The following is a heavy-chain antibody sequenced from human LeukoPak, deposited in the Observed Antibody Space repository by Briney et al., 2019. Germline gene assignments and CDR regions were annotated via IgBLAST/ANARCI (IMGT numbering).Heavy chain of an antibody. D-gene: IGHD5-12*01. CDR3: ARDPYSGYYGAYYYYYMDV. CDR2: ISAYNGNT. V-gene: IGHV1-18*01. Sequence: ASVKVSCKASGYTFTSYGISWVRQAPGQGLEWMGWISAYNGNTNYAQKLQGRVTMTTDTSTSTVYMELNSLRAEDAALYFCARDPYSGYYGAYYYYYMDVWGKGTTVTISS. CDR1: GYTFTSYG. J-gene: IGHJ6*03.